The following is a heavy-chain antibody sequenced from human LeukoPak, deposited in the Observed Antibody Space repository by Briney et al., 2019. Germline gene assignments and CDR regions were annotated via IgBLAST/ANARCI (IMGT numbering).Heavy chain of an antibody. CDR3: AKDGSGYSYGYRWNFDY. CDR1: GFTLVSFG. D-gene: IGHD5-18*01. Sequence: GGSWSPSLAGSGFTLVSFGRHGVGRPPARGLGWVEVIGLDGSNKYYADSVKGRFTISRDNSKNTLYLQMNSLRAEDTAVYYCAKDGSGYSYGYRWNFDYWGQGTLVTVSS. J-gene: IGHJ4*02. V-gene: IGHV3-33*06. CDR2: IGLDGSNK.